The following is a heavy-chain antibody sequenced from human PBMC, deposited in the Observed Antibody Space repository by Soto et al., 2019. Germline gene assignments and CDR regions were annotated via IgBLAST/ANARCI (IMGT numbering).Heavy chain of an antibody. V-gene: IGHV3-33*01. CDR2: LSSDGISE. J-gene: IGHJ4*02. CDR3: ARNFAPQGQYNFDY. CDR1: GFTITYYG. D-gene: IGHD5-18*01. Sequence: QVQLVESGGGVVQPGGSLRLSCAASGFTITYYGMHWVRQAPGKGLEWVAALSSDGISEYYADSVKGRFSVSSDNIKNSMFLQISSLKGEDTAVYFCARNFAPQGQYNFDYWGQGTLVTVSS.